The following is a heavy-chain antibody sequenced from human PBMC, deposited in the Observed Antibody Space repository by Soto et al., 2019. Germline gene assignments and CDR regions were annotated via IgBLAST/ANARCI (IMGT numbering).Heavy chain of an antibody. CDR2: MKRDGSEK. D-gene: IGHD2-21*02. CDR3: ARIPGDWSLFDY. J-gene: IGHJ4*02. Sequence: GGSLRLSCVASGFTFSSYWMSWVRQAPGKGLEWVANMKRDGSEKYYVDSVKGRFSISRDNGKNSVYLQMNSLRAEDTAVYYCARIPGDWSLFDYWRQGALVTVSS. V-gene: IGHV3-7*01. CDR1: GFTFSSYW.